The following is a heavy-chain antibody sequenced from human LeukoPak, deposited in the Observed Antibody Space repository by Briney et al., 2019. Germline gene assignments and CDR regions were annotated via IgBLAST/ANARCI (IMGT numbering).Heavy chain of an antibody. D-gene: IGHD2-15*01. CDR2: INPNSGGT. CDR3: ARERGVVVVAAIDY. V-gene: IGHV1-2*02. CDR1: GYTFTGYY. Sequence: GASVKVSCKASGYTFTGYYMHWVRQAPGQGLEWMGWINPNSGGTNYAQKFQGRVTMTRDTSISTAYMELSRLRSDDTAVYYCARERGVVVVAAIDYWGQGTLVTVSS. J-gene: IGHJ4*02.